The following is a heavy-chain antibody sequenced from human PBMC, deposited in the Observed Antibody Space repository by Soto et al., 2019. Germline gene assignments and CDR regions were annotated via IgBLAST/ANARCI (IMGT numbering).Heavy chain of an antibody. D-gene: IGHD5-18*01. V-gene: IGHV3-74*01. CDR1: GFTFSSYW. Sequence: GGSLRLSCAASGFTFSSYWMHWVRQAPGKGVVWVSRINSDGSSTSYADSVKGRFTISRDNAKNTLYLQMNSLRAEDTGVYYCATLGYSYELDYWGQGTLVTVSS. J-gene: IGHJ4*02. CDR3: ATLGYSYELDY. CDR2: INSDGSST.